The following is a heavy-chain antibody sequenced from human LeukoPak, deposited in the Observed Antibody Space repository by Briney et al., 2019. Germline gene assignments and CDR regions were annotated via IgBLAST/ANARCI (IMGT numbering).Heavy chain of an antibody. CDR2: ISSSGNTI. CDR3: ARGIRQYSYGYGFDH. Sequence: GGSLRLSCAASGFTFSSYDMNWVRQAPGKGLEWVSYISSSGNTIYYADSVKGRFTISRENAENSLYLQMNSLRAEDTAVYYCARGIRQYSYGYGFDHWGQGTLVTVSS. J-gene: IGHJ4*02. CDR1: GFTFSSYD. D-gene: IGHD5-18*01. V-gene: IGHV3-48*03.